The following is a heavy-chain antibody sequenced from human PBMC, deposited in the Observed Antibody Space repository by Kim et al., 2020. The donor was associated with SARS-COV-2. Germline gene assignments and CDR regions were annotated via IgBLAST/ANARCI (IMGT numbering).Heavy chain of an antibody. CDR3: ARDGEFDSSSWYLPPDY. CDR1: GGSISSSSYY. D-gene: IGHD6-13*01. V-gene: IGHV4-39*07. J-gene: IGHJ4*02. Sequence: SETLSLTCTVSGGSISSSSYYWGWIRQPPGKGLEWIGSIYYSGSTYYNPSLKSRVTISVDTSKNQFSLKLSSVTAADTAVYYCARDGEFDSSSWYLPPDYWGQGTLVTVSS. CDR2: IYYSGST.